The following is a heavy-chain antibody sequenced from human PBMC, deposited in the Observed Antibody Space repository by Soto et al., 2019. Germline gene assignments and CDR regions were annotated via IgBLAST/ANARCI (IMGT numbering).Heavy chain of an antibody. D-gene: IGHD3-10*01. Sequence: QVQLQQWGAGLLKPSETLSLTCAVYGGSFSGYYWSWIRQPPGKGLEWIGEINHIGSTNYNPSLKSRVTISVDTSKNQFSLKLSSVTAADTAVYYCARGRITMVRGRNWFDPWGQGTLVTVSS. CDR1: GGSFSGYY. CDR3: ARGRITMVRGRNWFDP. J-gene: IGHJ5*02. CDR2: INHIGST. V-gene: IGHV4-34*01.